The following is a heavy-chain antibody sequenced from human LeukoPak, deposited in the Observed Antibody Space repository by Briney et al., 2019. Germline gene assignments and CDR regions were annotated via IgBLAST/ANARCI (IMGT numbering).Heavy chain of an antibody. Sequence: SVKVSCKASGGTFSSYAISWVRQAPGQGLEWMGRIIPILGIANYAQKFQGRVTITADKSTSTAYMELSGLRSEDTAVYYCASGLMSIRFDYWGQGTLVTVSS. D-gene: IGHD3-3*02. CDR2: IIPILGIA. CDR1: GGTFSSYA. CDR3: ASGLMSIRFDY. J-gene: IGHJ4*02. V-gene: IGHV1-69*04.